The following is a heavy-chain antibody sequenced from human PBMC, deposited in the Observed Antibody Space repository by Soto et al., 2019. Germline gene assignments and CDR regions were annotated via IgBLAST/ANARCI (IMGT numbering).Heavy chain of an antibody. CDR1: GGTFSSYA. J-gene: IGHJ4*02. V-gene: IGHV1-69*13. D-gene: IGHD3-22*01. CDR2: IIPIFGTA. CDR3: ARDSVEVRYYDSSGYYTFDY. Sequence: ASVNVSCKASGGTFSSYAISWVRQAPGQGLEWMGGIIPIFGTANYAQKFQGRVTITADESTSTAYMELSSLRSEDTAVYYCARDSVEVRYYDSSGYYTFDYWGQGTLVTVSS.